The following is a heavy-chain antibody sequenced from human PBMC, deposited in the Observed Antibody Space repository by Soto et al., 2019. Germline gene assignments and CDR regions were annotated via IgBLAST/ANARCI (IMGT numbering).Heavy chain of an antibody. CDR2: IYCSGST. V-gene: IGHV4-59*01. Sequence: SETLSLTCTVSGGSISSYYWSWIRQPPGKGLEWIGYIYCSGSTNYNPSLKSRVTISVDTSKNQFSLKLSSVTAADTAVYYCASSTGDGYNPYYFDYWGQGTLVTVSS. CDR1: GGSISSYY. CDR3: ASSTGDGYNPYYFDY. D-gene: IGHD5-12*01. J-gene: IGHJ4*02.